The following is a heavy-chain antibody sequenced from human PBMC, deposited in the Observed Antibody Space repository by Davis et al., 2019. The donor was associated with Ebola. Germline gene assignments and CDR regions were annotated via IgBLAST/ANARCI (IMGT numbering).Heavy chain of an antibody. CDR3: ATRFSNSDGALDI. CDR1: GFTFSNYA. V-gene: IGHV3-23*01. CDR2: MSGSASNS. J-gene: IGHJ3*02. D-gene: IGHD1-7*01. Sequence: PGGSLRLSCAASGFTFSNYAMSWVRQAPGKGLEWVSVMSGSASNSYYADSVKGRFTISRDNSKDSLYLQMTSLKVEDTAVYYCATRFSNSDGALDIWGQGTMVTVSS.